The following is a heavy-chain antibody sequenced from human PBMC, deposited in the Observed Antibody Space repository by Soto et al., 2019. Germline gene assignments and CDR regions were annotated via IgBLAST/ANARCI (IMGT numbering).Heavy chain of an antibody. J-gene: IGHJ5*02. V-gene: IGHV4-31*03. CDR2: FYSSGSI. CDR3: ARMYSSGSGWFHP. CDR1: GYSITAGGYY. Sequence: SETLSLTCFVSGYSITAGGYYGIWIRHHPGKVLEWIGSFYSSGSIIYNPSLRSRVSISGDTSSNQFSMSLTSVTAADTARYYCARMYSSGSGWFHPWGQGTQVTVS. D-gene: IGHD6-19*01.